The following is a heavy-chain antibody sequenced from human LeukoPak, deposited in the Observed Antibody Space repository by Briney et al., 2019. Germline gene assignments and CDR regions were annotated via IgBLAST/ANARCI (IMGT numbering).Heavy chain of an antibody. Sequence: GGSLRLSCSASGLTFSNYAMHWVRQAPGKGLQYVSAITSNGGSTYYADSVKGRFTISRDNSKNTLYLQMSSLRAEDTAVYYCVTRGWLQSPFDYWGQGTLVIVSS. J-gene: IGHJ4*02. CDR2: ITSNGGST. CDR1: GLTFSNYA. V-gene: IGHV3-64D*06. CDR3: VTRGWLQSPFDY. D-gene: IGHD5-24*01.